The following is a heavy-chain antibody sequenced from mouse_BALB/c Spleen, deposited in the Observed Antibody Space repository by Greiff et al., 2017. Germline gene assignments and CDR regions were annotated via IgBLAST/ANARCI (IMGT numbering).Heavy chain of an antibody. D-gene: IGHD2-4*01. Sequence: QVQLQQSGAELVRPGTSVKISCKASGYTFTNYWLGWVKQRPGHGLEWIGDIYPGGGYTNYNEKFKGKATLTADKSSSTAYMQLSSLTSENSAVYFCARGRYDYGLMDYWGQGTSVTVSS. CDR3: ARGRYDYGLMDY. CDR1: GYTFTNYW. V-gene: IGHV1-63*01. J-gene: IGHJ4*01. CDR2: IYPGGGYT.